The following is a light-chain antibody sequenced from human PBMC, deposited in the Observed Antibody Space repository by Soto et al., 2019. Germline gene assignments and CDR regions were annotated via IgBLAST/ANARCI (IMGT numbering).Light chain of an antibody. CDR2: GAS. CDR3: QQYNYWPPWT. Sequence: DIVMTQSPATLSVSPGERATLSCRASQSVSSNLAWYQQKPGQAPRLLIYGASTRATGIPARFSGSGSGTEFTLTISSLQSEDFAVYYCQQYNYWPPWTFDHGTKVEIK. V-gene: IGKV3-15*01. CDR1: QSVSSN. J-gene: IGKJ1*01.